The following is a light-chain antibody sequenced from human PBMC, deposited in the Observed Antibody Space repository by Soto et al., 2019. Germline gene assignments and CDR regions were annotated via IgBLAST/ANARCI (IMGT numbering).Light chain of an antibody. CDR3: QNYKSAPNT. CDR1: QDISNY. V-gene: IGKV1-27*01. J-gene: IGKJ2*01. CDR2: AAS. Sequence: DIPMTQSPSSLSASVGDRVTITCRASQDISNYVAWYQQKPGKVPKLLIYAASTLQTGVQSRVSVSGTGTVFTLTSNSLQPEDVATYYCQNYKSAPNTFGRGTRLEIK.